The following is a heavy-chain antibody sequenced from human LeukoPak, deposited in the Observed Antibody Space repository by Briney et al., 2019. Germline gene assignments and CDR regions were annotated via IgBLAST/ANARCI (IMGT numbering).Heavy chain of an antibody. CDR3: AKAIRGYSYGGYDY. D-gene: IGHD5-18*01. J-gene: IGHJ4*02. Sequence: PGGSLRLSCAASGFTFSSYGMHWVRQAPGKGLEWVAFIRYDGSNKYYADSVKGRFTISRDNSKNTLYLQMNSLRAEDTAVYYCAKAIRGYSYGGYDYWGQGTLATVSS. CDR1: GFTFSSYG. CDR2: IRYDGSNK. V-gene: IGHV3-30*02.